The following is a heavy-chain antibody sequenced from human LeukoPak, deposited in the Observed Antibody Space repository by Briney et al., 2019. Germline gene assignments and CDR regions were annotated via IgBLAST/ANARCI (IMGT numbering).Heavy chain of an antibody. CDR1: GGSISSGGYY. J-gene: IGHJ5*02. Sequence: PSQTLSLTCTVSGGSISSGGYYWSWIRQHPGKGLEWIGYIYCSGSTYYNPSLKSRVTISVDTSKNQFSLKLSSVTAADTAVYYCARGCYPYNWFDPWGQGTLVTVSS. D-gene: IGHD2-2*01. V-gene: IGHV4-31*03. CDR3: ARGCYPYNWFDP. CDR2: IYCSGST.